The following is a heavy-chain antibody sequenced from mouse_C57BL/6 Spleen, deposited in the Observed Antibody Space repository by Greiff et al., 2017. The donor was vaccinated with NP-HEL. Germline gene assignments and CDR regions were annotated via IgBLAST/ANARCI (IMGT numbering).Heavy chain of an antibody. J-gene: IGHJ2*01. Sequence: QVQLQQSGAELVRPGASVTLSCKASGYPFTDYEMHWVKQTPVHGLEWIGALDPETGGTAYNQKFKGKAILTADKSSSTAYMELRSLTSEDSAVYYCTRSRDGYFYLDYWGQGTTLTVSS. CDR3: TRSRDGYFYLDY. CDR1: GYPFTDYE. V-gene: IGHV1-15*01. D-gene: IGHD2-3*01. CDR2: LDPETGGT.